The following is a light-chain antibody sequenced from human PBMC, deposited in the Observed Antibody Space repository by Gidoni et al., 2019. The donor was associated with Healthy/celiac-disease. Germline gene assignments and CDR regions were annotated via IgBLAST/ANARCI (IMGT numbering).Light chain of an antibody. Sequence: DIQMTQSPSSLSAAVGDRVTTTGRASHSIGGSLNCYQQKPGNAPTLLIYAASRLQSGVPSRFSGSGSGTYFTLTISSLQPEDFATYYCPQSYSTSSFGPGTKVDIK. CDR1: HSIGGS. CDR2: AAS. J-gene: IGKJ3*01. CDR3: PQSYSTSS. V-gene: IGKV1-39*01.